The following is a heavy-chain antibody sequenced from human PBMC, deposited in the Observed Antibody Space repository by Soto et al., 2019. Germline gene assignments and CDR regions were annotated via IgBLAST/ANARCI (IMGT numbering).Heavy chain of an antibody. V-gene: IGHV4-34*01. CDR2: INHSGST. Sequence: SETLSLTCAVYGGSFSGYYWSWIRQPPGKGLEWIGEINHSGSTNYNPSLKSRVTISVDTSKNQFSLKLSSVTAADTAVYYCARGATRDAPNFDYWGQGTLVTVSS. CDR3: ARGATRDAPNFDY. D-gene: IGHD5-12*01. J-gene: IGHJ4*02. CDR1: GGSFSGYY.